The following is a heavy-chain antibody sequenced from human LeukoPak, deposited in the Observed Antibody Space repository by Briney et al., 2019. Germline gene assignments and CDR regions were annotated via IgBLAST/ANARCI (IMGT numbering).Heavy chain of an antibody. J-gene: IGHJ4*02. CDR2: INSGGSST. D-gene: IGHD3-9*01. Sequence: GGSLRLSCAASGFTFSSYSMNWVRQAPGKGLVWVSRINSGGSSTSYADSVKGRFTISRDNAKNSLFLQMNSLRAEDTAVYYCARDRFFDWFNPFDYWGQGTLVTVSS. CDR3: ARDRFFDWFNPFDY. V-gene: IGHV3-74*01. CDR1: GFTFSSYS.